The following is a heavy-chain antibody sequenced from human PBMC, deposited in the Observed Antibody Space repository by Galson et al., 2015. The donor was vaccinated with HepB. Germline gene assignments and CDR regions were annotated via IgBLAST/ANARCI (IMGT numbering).Heavy chain of an antibody. CDR3: ARDDYYDSSGYYPNYYYYGMDV. D-gene: IGHD3-22*01. Sequence: SLRLSCAASGFTFSSYSMNWVRQAPGKGLEWVSSISSSSSYIYYADSVKGRLTISRDNAKNSLYLQMNSLRAEDTAVYYCARDDYYDSSGYYPNYYYYGMDVWGQGTTVTVSS. CDR2: ISSSSSYI. CDR1: GFTFSSYS. J-gene: IGHJ6*02. V-gene: IGHV3-21*01.